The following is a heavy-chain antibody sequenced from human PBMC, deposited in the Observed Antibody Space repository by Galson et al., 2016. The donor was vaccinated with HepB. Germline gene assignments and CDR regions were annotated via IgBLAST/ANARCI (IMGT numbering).Heavy chain of an antibody. CDR3: AARLGESLES. CDR1: GFTFGKYA. CDR2: ISWNSEPI. J-gene: IGHJ5*02. V-gene: IGHV3-9*01. Sequence: SLRLSCAGSGFTFGKYAMHWVRQAPGKGLEWVSGISWNSEPIGYADSVKGRLTTSRDNAENSVYLQLNSLRAEDTALYYCAARLGESLESWGQGTQVTVSS. D-gene: IGHD3-16*01.